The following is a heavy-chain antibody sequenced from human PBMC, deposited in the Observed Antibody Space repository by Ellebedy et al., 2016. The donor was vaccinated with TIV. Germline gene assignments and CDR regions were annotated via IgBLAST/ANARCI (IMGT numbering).Heavy chain of an antibody. CDR1: GFIFSSYW. J-gene: IGHJ5*02. Sequence: GESLKISXAASGFIFSSYWMSWVRQAPGKGLEWVANIKQDGSQEHYVDSVKGRFTISRDNAKNSVYLQMNSLRAEDTAVYYCARDGDGGFDPWGQGTLVTVSS. CDR3: ARDGDGGFDP. CDR2: IKQDGSQE. D-gene: IGHD2-21*02. V-gene: IGHV3-7*01.